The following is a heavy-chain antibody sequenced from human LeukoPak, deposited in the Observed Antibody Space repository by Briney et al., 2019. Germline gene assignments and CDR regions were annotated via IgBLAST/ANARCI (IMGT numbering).Heavy chain of an antibody. Sequence: GASVKVSCKASGYTFTGYYMHWVRQAPGQGLEWMGWINPNSGGTNYAQKFQGRVTMTRDTSISTAYMELSRLRSDDTVVYYCARDGGYCSSTSCPNAWGQGTMVTVSS. D-gene: IGHD2-2*01. CDR1: GYTFTGYY. V-gene: IGHV1-2*02. J-gene: IGHJ3*01. CDR2: INPNSGGT. CDR3: ARDGGYCSSTSCPNA.